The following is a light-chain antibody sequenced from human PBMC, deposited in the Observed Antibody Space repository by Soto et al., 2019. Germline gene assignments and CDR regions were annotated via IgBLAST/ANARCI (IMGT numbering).Light chain of an antibody. CDR1: QRVTSNY. J-gene: IGKJ1*01. CDR3: QQYGGSMT. V-gene: IGKV3-20*01. Sequence: IVLTQSPGTLSLSPGERATLSCRASQRVTSNYLAWYQQRPGQAPRLLIFGASIRDTGLPDRFSGSGSGTDFTLTISRLEPEDFAVYYCQQYGGSMTFGQGTKVDIK. CDR2: GAS.